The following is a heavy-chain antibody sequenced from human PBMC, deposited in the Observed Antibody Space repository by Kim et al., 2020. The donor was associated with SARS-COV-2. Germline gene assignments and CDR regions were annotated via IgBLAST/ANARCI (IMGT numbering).Heavy chain of an antibody. CDR2: IYHSGST. J-gene: IGHJ5*02. Sequence: SETLSLTCAVSGGSISSSNWWSWVRQPPGKGLEWIGEIYHSGSTNYNPSLKSRVTISVDKSKNQFSLKLSSVTAADTAVYYCARGGGYSYATGAVWFDPWGQGTLVTVSS. CDR3: ARGGGYSYATGAVWFDP. CDR1: GGSISSSNW. D-gene: IGHD5-18*01. V-gene: IGHV4-4*02.